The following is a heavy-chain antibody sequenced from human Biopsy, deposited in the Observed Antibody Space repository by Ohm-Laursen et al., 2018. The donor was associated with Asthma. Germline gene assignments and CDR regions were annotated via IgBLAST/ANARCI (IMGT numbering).Heavy chain of an antibody. J-gene: IGHJ6*02. CDR2: ISVYNGNT. D-gene: IGHD3-10*01. CDR1: GYTFNSAG. CDR3: ARAVDYSHYYGIDV. Sequence: SSVKVSCKSSGYTFNSAGITWVRQAPGQGLEWMGWISVYNGNTKVAQKLQDRVTMITDTFTSTAYMELRSLRSDDTAVYFCARAVDYSHYYGIDVWGQGTTVTVS. V-gene: IGHV1-18*01.